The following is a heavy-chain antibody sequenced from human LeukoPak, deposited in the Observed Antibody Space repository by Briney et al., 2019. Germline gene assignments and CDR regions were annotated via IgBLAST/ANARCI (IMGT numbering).Heavy chain of an antibody. J-gene: IGHJ4*02. CDR2: ISGSGGST. V-gene: IGHV3-23*01. Sequence: GGSLRLSCAASGFTFSSYAMSWVRQAPGKGLEWVSAISGSGGSTYYADSVKGRFTISRDNSKNTLCLQMYSLRAEDTAVYYCARDSLPYYDSSGLDYWGQGTLVTVSS. CDR3: ARDSLPYYDSSGLDY. D-gene: IGHD3-22*01. CDR1: GFTFSSYA.